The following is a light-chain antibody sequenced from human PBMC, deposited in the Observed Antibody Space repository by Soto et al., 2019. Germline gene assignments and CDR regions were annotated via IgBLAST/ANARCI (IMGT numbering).Light chain of an antibody. CDR1: QSVDRY. J-gene: IGKJ2*02. CDR2: HAY. CDR3: QQRGKSPST. V-gene: IGKV3-11*01. Sequence: EVLLTQSPFTLALSPGETATLSCGASQSVDRYVAWYQQKVGQAPRLLIYHAYSRATGVGARFTGSGSATDFSLTITSLAPEDFELYYCQQRGKSPSTFGPGTKVDIK.